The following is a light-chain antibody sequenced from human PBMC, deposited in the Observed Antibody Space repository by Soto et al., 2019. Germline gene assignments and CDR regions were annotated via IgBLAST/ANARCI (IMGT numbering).Light chain of an antibody. Sequence: EIVLTQSPATLSLSPGERATLSCRASQSVSSYLAWYQQKAGQARRLIICAASNGATGTPARFSGSWATTDFTLTISRLADEDFAVYYWQQYGSSPITFGQGTRVDIK. CDR1: QSVSSY. J-gene: IGKJ5*01. CDR2: AAS. CDR3: QQYGSSPIT. V-gene: IGKV3-11*01.